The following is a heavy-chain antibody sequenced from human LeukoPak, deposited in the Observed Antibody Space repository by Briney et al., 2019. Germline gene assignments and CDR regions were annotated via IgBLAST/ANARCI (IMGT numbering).Heavy chain of an antibody. CDR1: GYTFTNYH. V-gene: IGHV1-8*03. CDR2: INPNTGDR. D-gene: IGHD4-17*01. CDR3: ARTTSLTASGYDY. J-gene: IGHJ4*02. Sequence: ASLKVSCKASGYTFTNYHINWVRQAPGQGLEWMGWINPNTGDRGYAQKFQGRVSITSDTSISTAYMELGSPRSEDTAVYFCARTTSLTASGYDYWGEGTLVTVSS.